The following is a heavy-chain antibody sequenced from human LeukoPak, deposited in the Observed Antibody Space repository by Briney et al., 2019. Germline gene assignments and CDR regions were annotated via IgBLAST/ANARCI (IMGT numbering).Heavy chain of an antibody. J-gene: IGHJ4*02. CDR3: ARTSSSWL. V-gene: IGHV4-59*01. D-gene: IGHD6-13*01. Sequence: TLSLTCTVSGASINSYYWSWIRQPPGKGLEWIGCIYDSGSTDYNPSLKSRVTISVDTSKNQFSLKLTSVTAANTAMYYCARTSSSWLWGQGTLVTVSS. CDR1: GASINSYY. CDR2: IYDSGST.